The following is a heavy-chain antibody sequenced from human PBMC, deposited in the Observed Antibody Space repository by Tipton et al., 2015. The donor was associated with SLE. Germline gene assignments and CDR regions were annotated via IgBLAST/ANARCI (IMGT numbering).Heavy chain of an antibody. CDR1: GGSISSPIYY. J-gene: IGHJ5*02. D-gene: IGHD5-18*01. Sequence: TLSLTCTVSGGSISSPIYYWGWVRQPPGKGLEWIGTVSYSGSTYYNPSLRSRVTISVDTSQTRVSLNMRSVTAADTAVYYCATGPALASFFRSWGQGTLVTVSS. V-gene: IGHV4-39*01. CDR2: VSYSGST. CDR3: ATGPALASFFRS.